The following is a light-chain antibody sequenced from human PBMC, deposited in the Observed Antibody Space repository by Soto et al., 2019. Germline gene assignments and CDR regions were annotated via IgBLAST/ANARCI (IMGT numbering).Light chain of an antibody. CDR2: DAS. CDR1: QSVSSY. Sequence: EIVLTQSPATLSLSPGERATLSCRASQSVSSYLAWYQQKPGQAPRLLIYDASNRATSIPARFSGSGSGTDFTLTICSLEPKDFAVYYCQQRSNWPPYTFGQGTKLEIK. J-gene: IGKJ2*01. V-gene: IGKV3-11*01. CDR3: QQRSNWPPYT.